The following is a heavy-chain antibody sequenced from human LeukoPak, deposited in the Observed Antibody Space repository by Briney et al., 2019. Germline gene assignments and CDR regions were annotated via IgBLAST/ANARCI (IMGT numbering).Heavy chain of an antibody. D-gene: IGHD3-10*01. V-gene: IGHV3-30*02. CDR1: GFTFSSYG. CDR3: AKDGSGSYGGHMDV. Sequence: AGGSLRLSCAASGFTFSSYGMHWVRQAPGKGLEWVAFIRYDGSNKYYADSVKGRFTISRDNSKNTLYLQMNSLRAEDTAVYYCAKDGSGSYGGHMDVWGKGTTVTISS. J-gene: IGHJ6*03. CDR2: IRYDGSNK.